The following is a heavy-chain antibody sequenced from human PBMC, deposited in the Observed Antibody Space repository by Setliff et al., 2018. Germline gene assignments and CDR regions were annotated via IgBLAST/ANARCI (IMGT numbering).Heavy chain of an antibody. CDR2: IIPIFGTA. D-gene: IGHD3-22*01. CDR1: GGTFSSYA. Sequence: GASVKVSCKASGGTFSSYAISWVRQAPGQGLEWMGRIIPIFGTANYAQKLQGRVTMTTDTSTSTAYMELRGLRSDDTAVYYCARVPYLVVITTSWFDPWGQGTLVTVSS. V-gene: IGHV1-69*05. J-gene: IGHJ5*02. CDR3: ARVPYLVVITTSWFDP.